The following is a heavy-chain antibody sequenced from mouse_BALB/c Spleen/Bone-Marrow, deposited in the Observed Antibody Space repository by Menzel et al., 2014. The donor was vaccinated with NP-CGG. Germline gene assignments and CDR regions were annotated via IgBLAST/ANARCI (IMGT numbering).Heavy chain of an antibody. V-gene: IGHV3-6*02. CDR2: ISYDGSN. Sequence: VQLKDSGPGLVKPSRSLSLTCSVSGYSITSGYYRNWIRQFPGNKLEWMDYISYDGSNNYNPSLKNRISITRDTSKNQFFLRLNSATTEDTATYYCARGGDWFFDVWGAGTTVTVSS. CDR3: ARGGDWFFDV. J-gene: IGHJ1*01. CDR1: GYSITSGYY.